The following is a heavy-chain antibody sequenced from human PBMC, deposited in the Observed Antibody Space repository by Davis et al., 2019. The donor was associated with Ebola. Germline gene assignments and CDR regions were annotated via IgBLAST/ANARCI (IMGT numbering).Heavy chain of an antibody. D-gene: IGHD2-2*01. CDR1: GYTFTSYG. CDR2: ISAYNGNT. J-gene: IGHJ5*02. Sequence: AASVKVSCKASGYTFTSYGISWVRQAPGQGIEWMGWISAYNGNTNYAQKLQGRVTMNTDTSTSTAYMELSSLRSEDTAVYYCARTCCTDVVVPAASGWFDPWGQGTLVTVSS. CDR3: ARTCCTDVVVPAASGWFDP. V-gene: IGHV1-18*01.